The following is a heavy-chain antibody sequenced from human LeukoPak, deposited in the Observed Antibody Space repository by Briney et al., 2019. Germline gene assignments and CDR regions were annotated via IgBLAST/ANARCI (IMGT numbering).Heavy chain of an antibody. D-gene: IGHD3-22*01. V-gene: IGHV3-30*04. CDR3: AKQNNFDTSGLDY. CDR2: ISYDGSNK. CDR1: GFIFSGNS. J-gene: IGHJ4*02. Sequence: PGGSLRLSCAAAGFIFSGNSMHRVRQAQGKGPEWVAVISYDGSNKYYADSVRGRFTISRDTSKNTLYLQMNSLRAEDTALYYCAKQNNFDTSGLDYWGQGTLVTVSS.